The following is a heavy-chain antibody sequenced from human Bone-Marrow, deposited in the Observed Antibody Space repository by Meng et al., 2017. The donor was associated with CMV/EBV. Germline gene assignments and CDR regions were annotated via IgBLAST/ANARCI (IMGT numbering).Heavy chain of an antibody. CDR2: INHSGST. CDR1: GFTVSSNY. J-gene: IGHJ3*02. D-gene: IGHD3-9*01. V-gene: IGHV4-34*01. CDR3: ARARTDILTGYYVRAFDI. Sequence: ESLKISCAASGFTVSSNYMSWIRQPPGKGLEWIGEINHSGSTNYNPSLKSRVTMSVDTSKNQFSLKLGSVTAADTAVYCCARARTDILTGYYVRAFDIWGQGTMVTVSS.